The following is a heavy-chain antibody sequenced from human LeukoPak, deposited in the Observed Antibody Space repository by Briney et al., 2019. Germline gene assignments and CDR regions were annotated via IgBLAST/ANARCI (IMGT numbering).Heavy chain of an antibody. J-gene: IGHJ4*02. Sequence: GGSPRLSCAASGFTFSSYAMSWVRQAPGKGLEWVSAISGSGGSTYYADSVKGRFTISRDNSKNTLYLQMNSLRAEDTAVYYCAKGYWDIVVVVAATPFDYWGQGTLVTVSS. CDR3: AKGYWDIVVVVAATPFDY. D-gene: IGHD2-15*01. CDR1: GFTFSSYA. V-gene: IGHV3-23*01. CDR2: ISGSGGST.